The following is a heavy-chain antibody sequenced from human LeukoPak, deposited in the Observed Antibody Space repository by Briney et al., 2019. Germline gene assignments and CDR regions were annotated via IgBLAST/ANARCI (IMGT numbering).Heavy chain of an antibody. CDR1: GFSFSSYG. V-gene: IGHV3-30*02. D-gene: IGHD3-22*01. Sequence: GGSLRLSCAASGFSFSSYGMHWVRQAPGKGLEWVAYMRSDGSTKYYADSVKDRFTISRDNSKNTLYLQMNSLRPEDTAVYYCAKGYDSSGYYLDHWGQGTLVTVSS. J-gene: IGHJ4*02. CDR3: AKGYDSSGYYLDH. CDR2: MRSDGSTK.